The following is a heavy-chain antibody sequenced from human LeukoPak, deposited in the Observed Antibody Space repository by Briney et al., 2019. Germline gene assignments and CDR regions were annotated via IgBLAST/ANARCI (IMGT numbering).Heavy chain of an antibody. CDR3: ARIYSSGSGVFDY. CDR2: ISYDGSNK. J-gene: IGHJ4*02. D-gene: IGHD6-19*01. CDR1: GLTFSSYA. Sequence: PGGSLRLSCAASGLTFSSYAMHWVRQAPGKGLEWVAVISYDGSNKYYADSVKGRFTISRDNAKNSLYLQMNSLRAEDTAVYYCARIYSSGSGVFDYWGQGTLVTVSS. V-gene: IGHV3-30-3*01.